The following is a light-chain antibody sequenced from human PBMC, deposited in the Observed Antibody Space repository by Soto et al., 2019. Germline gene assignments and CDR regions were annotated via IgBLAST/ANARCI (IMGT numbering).Light chain of an antibody. CDR2: EVS. V-gene: IGLV2-14*01. CDR3: RSYTSSSTWV. J-gene: IGLJ3*02. CDR1: SSDVGGYNY. Sequence: QSVLTQPASVSGSPGQSITISCTGTSSDVGGYNYVSWYQQHPGKAPKLMIYEVSNRPSGVSNRFSGSTSGNTASLTISGLQAEDEADYYCRSYTSSSTWVFGGGTKLTVL.